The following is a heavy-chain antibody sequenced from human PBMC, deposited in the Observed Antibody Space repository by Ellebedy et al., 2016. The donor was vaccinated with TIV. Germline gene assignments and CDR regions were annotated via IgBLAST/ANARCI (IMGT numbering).Heavy chain of an antibody. Sequence: GESLKISCAASGFTFSSYEMNWVRQAPGKGLEWVSYISSSGSTIYYADSVKGRFTISRDNAKNSLYLQMNSLRDEDTAVYYCARIGLLASSWYFDYWGQGTLVTVSS. J-gene: IGHJ4*02. D-gene: IGHD6-13*01. CDR1: GFTFSSYE. CDR2: ISSSGSTI. V-gene: IGHV3-48*03. CDR3: ARIGLLASSWYFDY.